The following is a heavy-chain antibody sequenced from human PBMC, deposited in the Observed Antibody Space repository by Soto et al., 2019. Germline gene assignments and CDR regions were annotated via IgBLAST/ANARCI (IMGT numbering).Heavy chain of an antibody. D-gene: IGHD1-20*01. Sequence: LRLSCAASGFTFDDYTMHWVRQAPGKGLEWVSTLSATSASTYYADSAKGRFTMSRDNSKNTLYLQMNSLRAEDTAVYYCAKGPYNWNDGFWCDPWGQGTLVTVAS. CDR2: LSATSAST. CDR3: AKGPYNWNDGFWCDP. J-gene: IGHJ5*02. V-gene: IGHV3-23*01. CDR1: GFTFDDYT.